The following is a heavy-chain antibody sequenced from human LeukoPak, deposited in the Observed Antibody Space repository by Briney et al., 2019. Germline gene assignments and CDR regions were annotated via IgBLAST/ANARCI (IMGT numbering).Heavy chain of an antibody. CDR3: ARAVLTPYYFDY. CDR1: GHTFNAYY. Sequence: ASVKVPCKASGHTFNAYYMHWVRQAPGQGLEWMGWINPDSGGTIYAQKFQGRVTMTRDTSISTAYMELSRLRSDDTAVYYCARAVLTPYYFDYWGQGTLVTVSS. V-gene: IGHV1-2*02. CDR2: INPDSGGT. J-gene: IGHJ4*02.